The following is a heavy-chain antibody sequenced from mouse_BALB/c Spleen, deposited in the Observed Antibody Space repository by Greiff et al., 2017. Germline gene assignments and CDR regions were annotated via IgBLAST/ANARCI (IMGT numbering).Heavy chain of an antibody. V-gene: IGHV5-6-5*01. CDR1: GFTFSSYA. CDR3: ARWGTTALYAMDY. D-gene: IGHD1-2*01. Sequence: EVQVVESGGGLVKPGGSLKLSCAASGFTFSSYAMSWVRQTPEKRLEWVASISSGGSTYYPDSVKGRFTISRDNARNILYLQMSSLRSEDTAMYYCARWGTTALYAMDYWGQGTSVTVSS. CDR2: ISSGGST. J-gene: IGHJ4*01.